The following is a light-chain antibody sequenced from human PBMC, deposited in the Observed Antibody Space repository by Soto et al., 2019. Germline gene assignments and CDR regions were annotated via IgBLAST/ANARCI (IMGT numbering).Light chain of an antibody. CDR1: SRDVGGFNY. J-gene: IGLJ3*02. CDR3: CSYAGTYTWV. V-gene: IGLV2-11*01. Sequence: QSALPQPRSVSGSPGQSVTISCTGTSRDVGGFNYVSWYQQYPGKAPELMIYDINKRPSGVPDRFSGSRSGNTASLTISGLQAEDEADYFCCSYAGTYTWVFGGGTKLTVL. CDR2: DIN.